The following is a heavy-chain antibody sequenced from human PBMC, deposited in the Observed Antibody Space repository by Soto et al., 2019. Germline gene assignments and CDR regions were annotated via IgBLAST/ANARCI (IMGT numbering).Heavy chain of an antibody. CDR3: AKVAPRRDGWYYFDH. Sequence: EVQLLESGGGLVQPGGSLRLSCVASGLSFKNQDMCWVRQTPGKGLEWVSGISARGEYSYHADSVKGRFTISRDNSKNTLYRQMNSLRAEDTGGYYCAKVAPRRDGWYYFDHWGQGALVTVSS. CDR2: ISARGEYS. D-gene: IGHD6-19*01. CDR1: GLSFKNQD. V-gene: IGHV3-23*01. J-gene: IGHJ4*02.